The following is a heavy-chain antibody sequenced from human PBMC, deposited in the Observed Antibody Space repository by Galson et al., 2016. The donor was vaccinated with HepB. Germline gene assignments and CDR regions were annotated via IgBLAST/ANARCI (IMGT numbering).Heavy chain of an antibody. CDR2: TFYRSTWEN. J-gene: IGHJ6*02. CDR3: ARAVMLGRGMDV. V-gene: IGHV6-1*01. CDR1: GDSVYNNGAA. D-gene: IGHD3-10*01. Sequence: CAISGDSVYNNGAAWVWIRQSPSRGLEWLGGTFYRSTWENHYAGSVRNRITISPDTSRNQFSLQLNSVTPEDTAVYYCARAVMLGRGMDVWGPGTTVTVSS.